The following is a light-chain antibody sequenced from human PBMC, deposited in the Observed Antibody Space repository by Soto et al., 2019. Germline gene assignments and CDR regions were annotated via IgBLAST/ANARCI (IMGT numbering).Light chain of an antibody. V-gene: IGLV7-43*01. CDR3: LLYHGAAQV. Sequence: QAVVTQEPSLTVSQGGTVTLTCASSTGAVTSDYYPNWVQQKPGQPPRALIYSTSYRHSWTPARFSGSLLGGKAALTLSIVQPEDEADYYCLLYHGAAQVFGGGTKLTVL. J-gene: IGLJ2*01. CDR1: TGAVTSDYY. CDR2: STS.